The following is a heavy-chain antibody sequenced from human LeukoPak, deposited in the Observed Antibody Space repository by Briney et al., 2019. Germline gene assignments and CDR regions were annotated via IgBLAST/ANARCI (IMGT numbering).Heavy chain of an antibody. CDR2: IYISGNA. CDR3: AKSYSSGWSSGWYFDL. J-gene: IGHJ2*01. V-gene: IGHV4-61*02. Sequence: PSETLSLTCTVSGGSINTASYSWTWIRQPAGKGLEWIGRIYISGNADQNPSLKSRVTASMDTSKNQFSLEMSSVTAADTAVYYCAKSYSSGWSSGWYFDLWGRGTLVTVSS. D-gene: IGHD6-19*01. CDR1: GGSINTASYS.